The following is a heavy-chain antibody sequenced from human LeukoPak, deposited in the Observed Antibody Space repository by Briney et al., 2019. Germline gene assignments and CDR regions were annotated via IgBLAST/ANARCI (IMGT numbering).Heavy chain of an antibody. Sequence: SETLSLTCTVSGGSISSYYWSWIRQPPGKGLEWIGYIYYSGSTNYNPSLKSRVTISVDTSKDQFSLKLNSVTAADTAVYYCARALNYYDSSGYCGDWFDPWGQGTLVTVSS. CDR1: GGSISSYY. CDR3: ARALNYYDSSGYCGDWFDP. J-gene: IGHJ5*02. D-gene: IGHD3-22*01. V-gene: IGHV4-59*01. CDR2: IYYSGST.